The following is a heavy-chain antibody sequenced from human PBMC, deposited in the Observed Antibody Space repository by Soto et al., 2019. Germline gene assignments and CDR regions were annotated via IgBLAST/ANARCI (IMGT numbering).Heavy chain of an antibody. D-gene: IGHD6-19*01. CDR3: ARGWGSGVHQSCLDF. CDR1: GFSFRNYG. Sequence: QEQLVESGGGVVQPGRSLRLSCAASGFSFRNYGIHWVRQAPGKGLDWVAVIWYDGSKRYYADSVRGRFTISRDNSGNTVHLQMNSLRVEYTAVYYCARGWGSGVHQSCLDFWGQGTTVDVS. CDR2: IWYDGSKR. V-gene: IGHV3-33*01. J-gene: IGHJ3*01.